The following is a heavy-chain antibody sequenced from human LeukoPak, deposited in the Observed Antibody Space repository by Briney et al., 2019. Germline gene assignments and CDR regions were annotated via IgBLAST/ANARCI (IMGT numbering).Heavy chain of an antibody. CDR2: TRYDGSNK. CDR1: GFTFSTYG. Sequence: PGGSLRLSCAASGFTFSTYGMHWVRQAQGKGLEWVALTRYDGSNKNYADSVKGRFTISRDNSKNTLYLQMNSLRGEDTAVYYCARGGLTIAEATTSWYLDYWGQGTLVTVSS. V-gene: IGHV3-30*02. CDR3: ARGGLTIAEATTSWYLDY. J-gene: IGHJ4*02. D-gene: IGHD1-26*01.